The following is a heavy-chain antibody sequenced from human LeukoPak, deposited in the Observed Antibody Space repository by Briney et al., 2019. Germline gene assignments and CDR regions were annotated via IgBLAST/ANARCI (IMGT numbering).Heavy chain of an antibody. V-gene: IGHV3-23*01. D-gene: IGHD3-22*01. J-gene: IGHJ4*02. CDR2: ITSSGAAT. CDR1: GFTLSSYA. CDR3: AKDRPNYYGSNGHYYKLNGDC. Sequence: GGSLRLSCAASGFTLSSYAMSWVRRAPGKGLEWVSSITSSGAATYYADSVKGRFTISRDNSDNTLYLQMNSLRAEDTAVYYCAKDRPNYYGSNGHYYKLNGDCWGQGTLVTVSS.